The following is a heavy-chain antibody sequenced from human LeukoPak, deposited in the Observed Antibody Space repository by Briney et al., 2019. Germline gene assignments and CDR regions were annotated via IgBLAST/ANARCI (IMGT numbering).Heavy chain of an antibody. V-gene: IGHV4-4*07. CDR3: ARDDSGYDGTDAFDI. CDR1: GGSISSYY. J-gene: IGHJ3*02. CDR2: IYTSGST. Sequence: PSETLSLTCTVSGGSISSYYWSWIRRPAGKGLEWIGRIYTSGSTNYNPSLKSRVTMSVDTSKNQFSLKLSSVTAADTAVYYCARDDSGYDGTDAFDIWGQGTMVTVSS. D-gene: IGHD5-12*01.